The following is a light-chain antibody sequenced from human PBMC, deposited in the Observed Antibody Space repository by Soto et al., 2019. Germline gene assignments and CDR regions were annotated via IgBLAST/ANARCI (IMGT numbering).Light chain of an antibody. J-gene: IGKJ2*01. CDR2: AAS. CDR3: QPSYSTPST. CDR1: QSISSY. V-gene: IGKV1-39*01. Sequence: DIQMTQSPSSLSASVGDRVTITCRASQSISSYLNWYQQKPWKAPKLLIYAASSLQSGVPSRFSGSGSGTDFTLTISSLQPEDVATYYCQPSYSTPSTFGPWTKLEIK.